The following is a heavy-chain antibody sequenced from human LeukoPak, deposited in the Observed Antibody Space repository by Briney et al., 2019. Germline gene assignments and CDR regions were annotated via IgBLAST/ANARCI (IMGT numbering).Heavy chain of an antibody. D-gene: IGHD4-17*01. Sequence: SETLSLTCTVSGGSISSGDYYWSWIRQHPGKGLEWIGYIYYSGSTYYNPSLKSRVTISVDTSKNQFSLKLSSVTAADTAVYYCATTSYDYGDYSNYGMDVWGQGTTVTVSS. CDR2: IYYSGST. J-gene: IGHJ6*02. CDR1: GGSISSGDYY. CDR3: ATTSYDYGDYSNYGMDV. V-gene: IGHV4-31*03.